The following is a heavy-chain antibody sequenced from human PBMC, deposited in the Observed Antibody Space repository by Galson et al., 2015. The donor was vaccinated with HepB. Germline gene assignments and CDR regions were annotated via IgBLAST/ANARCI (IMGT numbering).Heavy chain of an antibody. Sequence: SLRLSCAASGFTFHNYWMNWVRHTPGKGLGWVASMKQDGTEKYYVASVRGRFTISGDTAKNSLFLQMNSLRAEDTAVYHCYDGHYSGRWGRGTQVTVSS. D-gene: IGHD4-17*01. CDR3: YDGHYSGR. J-gene: IGHJ4*02. CDR2: MKQDGTEK. CDR1: GFTFHNYW. V-gene: IGHV3-7*01.